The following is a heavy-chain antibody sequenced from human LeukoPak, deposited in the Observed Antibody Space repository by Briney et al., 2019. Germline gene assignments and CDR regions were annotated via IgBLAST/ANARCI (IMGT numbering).Heavy chain of an antibody. D-gene: IGHD5-18*01. CDR1: GFTFSRNW. CDR3: TRGYNTASLD. Sequence: PGGSLRLSCVASGFTFSRNWLHWVRQVPGKGLVWVSRINTDGSTTNYADSVKGRFTISRDNTKNTLYLQMNSLRAEDSAVYFCTRGYNTASLDWGQGTRNTVAS. J-gene: IGHJ4*02. CDR2: INTDGSTT. V-gene: IGHV3-74*01.